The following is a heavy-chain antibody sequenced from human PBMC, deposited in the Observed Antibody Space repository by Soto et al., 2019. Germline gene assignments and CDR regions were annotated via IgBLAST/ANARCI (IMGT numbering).Heavy chain of an antibody. J-gene: IGHJ4*02. CDR3: AKGQSAYRCSGSCQIDY. CDR2: ISGSGGST. D-gene: IGHD6-13*01. Sequence: EVQLLESGGGLVQPGGSLRLSCAASGFTFSNYAMSWVRQAPGKGLEWVSAISGSGGSTYYADSVKGRFTISRVNSKNTLFLQMNSLGADDTAVYYCAKGQSAYRCSGSCQIDYWGQGTLVTVSS. CDR1: GFTFSNYA. V-gene: IGHV3-23*01.